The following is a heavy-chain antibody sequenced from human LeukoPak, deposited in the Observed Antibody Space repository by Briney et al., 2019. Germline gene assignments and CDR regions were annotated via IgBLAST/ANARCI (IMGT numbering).Heavy chain of an antibody. D-gene: IGHD4-11*01. CDR2: INPDSGGT. CDR3: ARMATVTGDAFDI. V-gene: IGHV1-2*02. CDR1: GYTFTGYY. Sequence: ASVKVTCQACGYTFTGYYMHWVRQAPGQGLEWMGWINPDSGGTNYAQKFQGRVTMTRDTSISTDYMELSRLRSDDTAVYYCARMATVTGDAFDIWGQGTMVTVSS. J-gene: IGHJ3*02.